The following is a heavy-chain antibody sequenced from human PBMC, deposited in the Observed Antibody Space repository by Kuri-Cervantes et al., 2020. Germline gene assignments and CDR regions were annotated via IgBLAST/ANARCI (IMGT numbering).Heavy chain of an antibody. CDR3: AKDTTSLGYYFDY. CDR2: ISYDGSNK. Sequence: GESLKISCAASGFTFSSYAMHWVRQAPGKGLEWVAVISYDGSNKYYADSVKGRFTISRDNSKNTLYLQMNSLRAEDTAVYYCAKDTTSLGYYFDYWGQGTLVTVSS. D-gene: IGHD1-1*01. J-gene: IGHJ4*02. V-gene: IGHV3-30-3*01. CDR1: GFTFSSYA.